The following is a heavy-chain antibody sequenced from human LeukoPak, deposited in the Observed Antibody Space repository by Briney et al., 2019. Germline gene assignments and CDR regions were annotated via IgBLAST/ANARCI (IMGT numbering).Heavy chain of an antibody. CDR1: GFTFSGFW. D-gene: IGHD6-6*01. V-gene: IGHV3-7*03. J-gene: IGHJ3*01. CDR3: ARSSYSSSSSV. CDR2: INSDGSEG. Sequence: PPGGSLRLSCAVSGFTFSGFWMSWSRQAPGKGGEWVASINSDGSEGYYADVVKGRFTISRDNAKNSLYLQINSLRAEDTAVYYCARSSYSSSSSVWGQGTMVTVSS.